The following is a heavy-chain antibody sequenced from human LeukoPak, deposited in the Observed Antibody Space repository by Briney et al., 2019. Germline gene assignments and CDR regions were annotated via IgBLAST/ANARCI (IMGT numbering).Heavy chain of an antibody. V-gene: IGHV4-39*07. CDR2: IYHSGTA. Sequence: SETLSLTCTVSGGSISSSSYYWGWIRQPPGTGLEWIGSIYHSGTACHNPSFTSRVTISIDTSKHQFSLKLASVTAADTAVYYCARDGTFLPGYTNDNWFDPWGQGTLVTVSS. J-gene: IGHJ5*02. D-gene: IGHD5-18*01. CDR1: GGSISSSSYY. CDR3: ARDGTFLPGYTNDNWFDP.